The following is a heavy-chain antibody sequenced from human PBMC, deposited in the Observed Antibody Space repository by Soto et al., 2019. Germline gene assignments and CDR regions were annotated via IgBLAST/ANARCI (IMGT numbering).Heavy chain of an antibody. D-gene: IGHD6-13*01. CDR3: ARLPIYSSSWYLIDY. CDR1: GGYISSSSYY. V-gene: IGHV4-39*01. Sequence: SETLSVTCPVSGGYISSSSYYWGWLRQPPGKGLEWIGSIYYSGSTYYNPSLKSRVTISVDTSKNQFSLKLSSVTAADTAVYYCARLPIYSSSWYLIDYWGQGTLVTVSS. J-gene: IGHJ4*02. CDR2: IYYSGST.